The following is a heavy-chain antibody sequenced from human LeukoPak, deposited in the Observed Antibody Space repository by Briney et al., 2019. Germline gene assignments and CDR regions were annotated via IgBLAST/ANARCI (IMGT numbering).Heavy chain of an antibody. CDR2: IYYSGST. Sequence: SETLSLTCTVSGGSISSSSYYWGWIRQPPGKGLEWIGSIYYSGSTYYNPSLKSRVTISVDTSKNQFSLKLSSVTAADTAVYYCARGGAAFKWGIAAADPARLDYWGQGTLVTVSS. J-gene: IGHJ4*02. D-gene: IGHD6-13*01. CDR1: GGSISSSSYY. V-gene: IGHV4-39*07. CDR3: ARGGAAFKWGIAAADPARLDY.